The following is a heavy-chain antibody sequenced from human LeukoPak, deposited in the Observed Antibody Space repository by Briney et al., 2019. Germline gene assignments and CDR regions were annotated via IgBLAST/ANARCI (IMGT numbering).Heavy chain of an antibody. J-gene: IGHJ6*02. CDR2: IYTSGST. V-gene: IGHV4-4*07. Sequence: MASETLSLTCTVSGGSVMSYYWSWIRQPPGKGLEWIGRIYTSGSTNYNPSLKSRVTMSVDTSKNQFSLKLSSVTAADTAVYYCARLVATIDSYYYYYGMDVWGQGTTVTVSS. CDR1: GGSVMSYY. CDR3: ARLVATIDSYYYYYGMDV. D-gene: IGHD5-12*01.